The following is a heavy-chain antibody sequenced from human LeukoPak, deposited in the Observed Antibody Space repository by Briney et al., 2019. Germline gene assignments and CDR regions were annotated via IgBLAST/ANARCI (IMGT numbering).Heavy chain of an antibody. CDR3: AKYSGHDIYYYYTLDV. CDR2: ISGSGGGT. D-gene: IGHD5-12*01. V-gene: IGHV3-23*01. J-gene: IGHJ6*02. Sequence: GGSLRLSCAASGFTFSSYAMSWVRQAPGKGLEWVSTISGSGGGTYYADSVKGRFTISRDNSKNTLYLQMSSLRAEDTAVYYYAKYSGHDIYYYYTLDVWGQGTTVTVSS. CDR1: GFTFSSYA.